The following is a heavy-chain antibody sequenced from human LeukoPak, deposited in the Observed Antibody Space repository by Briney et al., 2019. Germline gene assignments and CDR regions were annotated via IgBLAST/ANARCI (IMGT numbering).Heavy chain of an antibody. D-gene: IGHD6-19*01. V-gene: IGHV3-23*01. Sequence: GGSLRLSCAASGFTFSSYAMSWVRQAPGKGLEWVSAISGSGGGTYYADSVKGRFTISRDNSKNTLYLQMNSLRAEDTAVYYCAKVGRPNSSGWSFDYWGQGTLVTVSS. CDR3: AKVGRPNSSGWSFDY. CDR1: GFTFSSYA. CDR2: ISGSGGGT. J-gene: IGHJ4*02.